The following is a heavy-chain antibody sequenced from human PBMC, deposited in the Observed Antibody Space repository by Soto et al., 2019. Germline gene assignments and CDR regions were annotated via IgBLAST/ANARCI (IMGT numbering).Heavy chain of an antibody. CDR3: ARGYQGSFDM. Sequence: QVNLMQSGAEVKKPGASVKVSCKASGYTFTANAMHWVRQVPGQRFEWMGWIFTDNGDTVYSQNFQGRVTITRDTSANTAYMDLSSLTSEDTAIYYCARGYQGSFDMWGQGTMVTVSS. J-gene: IGHJ3*02. V-gene: IGHV1-3*04. D-gene: IGHD2-2*01. CDR1: GYTFTANA. CDR2: IFTDNGDT.